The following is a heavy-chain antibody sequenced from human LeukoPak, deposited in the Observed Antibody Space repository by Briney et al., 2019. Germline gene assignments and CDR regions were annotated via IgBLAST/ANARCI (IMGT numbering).Heavy chain of an antibody. CDR1: GYFISSGNY. J-gene: IGHJ4*02. V-gene: IGHV4-38-2*01. CDR3: ARSPLESRRRGDNFFCDY. CDR2: IYHTGST. Sequence: SEALSLTCAVSGYFISSGNYWGWIRQPPGKGLEWIGSIYHTGSTYYNPSLKSRVTISVDTSKNQFSLRLSSVTAADTAMYYCARSPLESRRRGDNFFCDYWGQGMLVTVSS. D-gene: IGHD5-24*01.